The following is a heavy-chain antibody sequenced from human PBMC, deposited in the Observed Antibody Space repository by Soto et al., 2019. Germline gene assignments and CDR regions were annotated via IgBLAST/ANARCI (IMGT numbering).Heavy chain of an antibody. D-gene: IGHD4-17*01. J-gene: IGHJ3*02. V-gene: IGHV3-30-3*01. Sequence: QVQLVESGGGVVQPGRPLGLPCPAFGLTFGGFALHWSPRAPGKGLGWVAVISYDGSNKYYAESVKARFTISRDNSKNTLYLQMNSLRAEDTAVYYCARDRDYGKTPDAFDIWGQGTMVTVSS. CDR1: GLTFGGFA. CDR2: ISYDGSNK. CDR3: ARDRDYGKTPDAFDI.